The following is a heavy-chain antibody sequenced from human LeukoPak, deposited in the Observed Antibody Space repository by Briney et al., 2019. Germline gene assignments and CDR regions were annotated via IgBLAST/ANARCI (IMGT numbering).Heavy chain of an antibody. D-gene: IGHD2-21*01. CDR2: ISGSGGST. CDR1: GFTFSSYA. J-gene: IGHJ4*02. CDR3: AKVAGERHYCGGDCYQDDY. Sequence: PGGSLRLSCAASGFTFSSYAMSWVRQAPGKGLEWVSAISGSGGSTYYADSVKGRFTISRDNSKNTLYLQMNSLRAEDTAVYYCAKVAGERHYCGGDCYQDDYWGQGTLVTVSS. V-gene: IGHV3-23*01.